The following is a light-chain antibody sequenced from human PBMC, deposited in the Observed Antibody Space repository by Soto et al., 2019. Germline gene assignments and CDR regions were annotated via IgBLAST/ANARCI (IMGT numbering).Light chain of an antibody. J-gene: IGKJ5*01. CDR2: GAS. CDR1: QSVTSNY. V-gene: IGKV3-20*01. Sequence: EIVLTQSPDTLSLSPGEGATLSCRASQSVTSNYVAWYQQKPGQAPRLLIYGASSGATGTPDRFSGSGSGTDFTLTISRLEPEDFAMYYCQHYDTSITFGQGTRLEIE. CDR3: QHYDTSIT.